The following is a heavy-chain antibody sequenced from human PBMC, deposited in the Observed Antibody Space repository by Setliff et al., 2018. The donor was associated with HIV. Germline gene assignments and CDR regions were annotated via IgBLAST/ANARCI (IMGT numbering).Heavy chain of an antibody. V-gene: IGHV4-34*01. Sequence: SETLSLTCAVYGGSFSGYYWSWIRQPPGKGLEWIGEINHSGSTYYNPSLKSRVTISVDTSKNQFSLKLSSVTAADTAVYYCARYYDSSGYSLEDAFDIWGQGTMVTVSS. CDR2: INHSGST. J-gene: IGHJ3*02. D-gene: IGHD3-22*01. CDR1: GGSFSGYY. CDR3: ARYYDSSGYSLEDAFDI.